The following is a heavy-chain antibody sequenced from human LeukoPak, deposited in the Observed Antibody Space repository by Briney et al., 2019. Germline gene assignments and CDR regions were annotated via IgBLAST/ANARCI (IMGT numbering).Heavy chain of an antibody. V-gene: IGHV3-49*04. D-gene: IGHD6-19*01. CDR1: GFTFGDYA. CDR3: TRVNFKWLVLDY. CDR2: IRSKAYGGTT. Sequence: GGSLRLSCTASGFTFGDYAMSWVRQAPGKGLEGVGFIRSKAYGGTTEYAASVKGRFTISRDDSKSIAYLQMNSLKTEDTAVYYCTRVNFKWLVLDYWGQGILVTVSS. J-gene: IGHJ4*02.